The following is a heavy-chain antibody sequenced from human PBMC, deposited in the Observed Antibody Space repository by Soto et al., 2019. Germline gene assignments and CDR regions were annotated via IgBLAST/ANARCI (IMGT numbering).Heavy chain of an antibody. CDR1: GFTFSSYG. CDR2: ISYDGSNK. V-gene: IGHV3-30*18. D-gene: IGHD6-6*01. CDR3: AKAMGEYSSSSDYYYYYMDV. Sequence: GGSLRLSCAASGFTFSSYGMHWVRQAPGKGLEWVAVISYDGSNKYYADSVKGRFTISRDNSKNTLYLQMNSLRAEDTAVYYCAKAMGEYSSSSDYYYYYMDVWGKGTTVTVSS. J-gene: IGHJ6*03.